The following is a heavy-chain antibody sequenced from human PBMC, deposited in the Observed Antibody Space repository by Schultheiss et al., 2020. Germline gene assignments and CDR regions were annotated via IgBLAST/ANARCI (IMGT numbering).Heavy chain of an antibody. V-gene: IGHV3-21*01. CDR2: ISSSSSYI. D-gene: IGHD4-23*01. CDR1: GFTFSSYG. Sequence: GGSLRLSCAASGFTFSSYGMHWVRQAPGKGLEWVSSISSSSSYIYYADSVKGRFTISRDNAKNSLYLQMNSLRAEDTAVYYCARGTPKGYGGKPFSYWGQGTLVTVSS. CDR3: ARGTPKGYGGKPFSY. J-gene: IGHJ4*02.